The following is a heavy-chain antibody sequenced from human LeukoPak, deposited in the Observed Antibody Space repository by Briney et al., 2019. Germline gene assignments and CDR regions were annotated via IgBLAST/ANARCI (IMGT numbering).Heavy chain of an antibody. D-gene: IGHD6-19*01. Sequence: SETLSLTCTVSGGSISSYYWSWIRQPPGKGLEWIGSIYYSGSTYYNPSLKSRVTISVDTSKNQFSLKLSSVTAADTAVYYCAREGSGWFPLDYWGQGTLVTVSS. J-gene: IGHJ4*02. V-gene: IGHV4-59*12. CDR3: AREGSGWFPLDY. CDR1: GGSISSYY. CDR2: IYYSGST.